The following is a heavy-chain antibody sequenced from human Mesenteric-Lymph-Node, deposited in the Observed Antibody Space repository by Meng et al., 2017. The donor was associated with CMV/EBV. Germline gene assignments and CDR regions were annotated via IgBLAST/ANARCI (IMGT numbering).Heavy chain of an antibody. CDR2: ISGSGDNT. V-gene: IGHV3-23*01. J-gene: IGHJ4*02. CDR3: AKDTHYDILIGYYTYFDY. CDR1: FIFSNYA. D-gene: IGHD3-9*01. Sequence: FIFSNYARSWVRKAPGKGLEWVSTISGSGDNTYFADSVKGRFTISRDNSKNTLYLQMNSLRAEDTAVYYCAKDTHYDILIGYYTYFDYWGQGTLVTVSS.